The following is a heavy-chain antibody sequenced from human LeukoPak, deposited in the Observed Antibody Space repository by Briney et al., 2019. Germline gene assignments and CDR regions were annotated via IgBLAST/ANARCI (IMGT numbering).Heavy chain of an antibody. CDR2: IYSGGFT. D-gene: IGHD6-25*01. J-gene: IGHJ4*02. CDR1: GFIVNSNY. CDR3: ATRQVIAAAGLAFDY. Sequence: GGSLRLSCAASGFIVNSNYMSWVRQAPGKGLEWVSIIYSGGFTNYADSVKGRFTISRDNSKNTLYLQMNSLRAEDTAVYYCATRQVIAAAGLAFDYWGQGILLTVSS. V-gene: IGHV3-53*01.